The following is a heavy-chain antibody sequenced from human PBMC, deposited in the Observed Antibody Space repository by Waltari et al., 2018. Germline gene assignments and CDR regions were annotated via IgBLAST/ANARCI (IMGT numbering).Heavy chain of an antibody. CDR2: IYTSGST. J-gene: IGHJ4*02. CDR1: GGSLSSGSYY. V-gene: IGHV4-61*02. Sequence: QVQLQESGPGLVKPSQTLSLTCTVSGGSLSSGSYYWSWIRQPAGKGLEWIGRIYTSGSTNYNPSLKSRVTISVDTSKNQFSLKLSSVTAADTAVYYCARGGYWGQGTLVTVSS. CDR3: ARGGY.